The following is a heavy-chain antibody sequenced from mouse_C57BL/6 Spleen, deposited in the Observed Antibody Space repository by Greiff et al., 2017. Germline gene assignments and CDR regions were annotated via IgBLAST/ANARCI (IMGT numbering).Heavy chain of an antibody. D-gene: IGHD2-5*01. J-gene: IGHJ2*01. CDR1: GYTFTSYW. Sequence: QVQLQQSGAELAKPGASVKLSCKASGYTFTSYWMHWVKQRPGQGLEWIGYINPSSGYTKSNQKFKDKATLTADKSSSTAYMQLSSLTSEDSAVYYCARSEWPDSKYVYWGQGTTLTVSS. V-gene: IGHV1-7*01. CDR3: ARSEWPDSKYVY. CDR2: INPSSGYT.